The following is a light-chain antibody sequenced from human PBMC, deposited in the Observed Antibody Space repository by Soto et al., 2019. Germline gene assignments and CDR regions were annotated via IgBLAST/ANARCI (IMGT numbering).Light chain of an antibody. CDR2: GAS. Sequence: EIVLTHSPGTLSLSPCERATLSCSTSQSVRSSHLAWYQQKPGQAPRLLIYGASSRATGIPDRFSGSGSGTDFTLTISRLEPEDFAVYHCQQYSSSPLTFGGGTKV. V-gene: IGKV3-20*01. J-gene: IGKJ4*01. CDR3: QQYSSSPLT. CDR1: QSVRSSH.